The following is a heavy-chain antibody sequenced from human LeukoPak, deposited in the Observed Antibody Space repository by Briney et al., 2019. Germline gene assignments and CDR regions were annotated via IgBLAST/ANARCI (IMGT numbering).Heavy chain of an antibody. J-gene: IGHJ4*02. CDR3: TKRVKYGGTWDHFAD. V-gene: IGHV3-23*01. CDR1: GFSFRSFW. D-gene: IGHD1-26*01. Sequence: PGGSLRLSCAASGFSFRSFWMHWVRQAPGKGLEWVSTVNADGGNTYYADSVKGRFTISRDNSKSTLILQMNSLRVEDTALYYCTKRVKYGGTWDHFADWGQGTLVTVSS. CDR2: VNADGGNT.